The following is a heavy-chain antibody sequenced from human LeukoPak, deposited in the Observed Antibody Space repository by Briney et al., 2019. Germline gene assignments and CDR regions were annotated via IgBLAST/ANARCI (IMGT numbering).Heavy chain of an antibody. D-gene: IGHD2-21*02. CDR3: ARGDWYFVD. J-gene: IGHJ4*02. V-gene: IGHV4-4*02. CDR2: IYHSGST. CDR1: GDSISTSNW. Sequence: SGTLSLTCAVSGDSISTSNWWSWVRQPPGKGLEWIGEIYHSGSTNYNPSLKSRVTILVDKSKNQFSLKLTSVTAADTAVYYCARGDWYFVDWGQGTLVTVSS.